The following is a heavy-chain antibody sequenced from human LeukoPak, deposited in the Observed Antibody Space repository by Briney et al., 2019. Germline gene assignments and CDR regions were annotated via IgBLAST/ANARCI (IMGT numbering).Heavy chain of an antibody. CDR3: ARDNNWGFDF. Sequence: GGSLRLSCAASGFVFSDYSMYWVRQAPGKGLEWVSNIRGSGSGSGSGMYYADSVKGRFTISRDNAKNSLYLQMSSLRAEDTAFYYCARDNNWGFDFWGQGALVTVSS. CDR2: IRGSGSGSGSGM. CDR1: GFVFSDYS. V-gene: IGHV3-48*04. D-gene: IGHD7-27*01. J-gene: IGHJ4*02.